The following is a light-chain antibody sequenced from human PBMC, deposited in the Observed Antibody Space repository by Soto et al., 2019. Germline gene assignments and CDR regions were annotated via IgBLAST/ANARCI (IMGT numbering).Light chain of an antibody. CDR1: SSDVGAYNY. Sequence: QSALTQPRSVSGSPGQSVTISCTGTSSDVGAYNYVSWYQHHPGKAPKVMIYDVSERPSGVPDRFSGSKSDNKASLTSSGLQAEAEVDYYCCSYAGSYSWVFGGGTKLTVL. CDR2: DVS. V-gene: IGLV2-11*01. J-gene: IGLJ3*02. CDR3: CSYAGSYSWV.